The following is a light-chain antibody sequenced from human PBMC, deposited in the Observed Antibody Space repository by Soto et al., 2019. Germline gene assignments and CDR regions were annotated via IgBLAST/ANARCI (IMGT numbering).Light chain of an antibody. J-gene: IGKJ5*01. Sequence: EIVLTHSPATLSLSPCERATLSSSASQSVSSYLAWYQQKPGQAPRLLIYDASNRATGIPARFSGSGSGTDFTLTISSLEPEDFAVYYCQQYSRSAITFGQGTRLEIK. CDR3: QQYSRSAIT. CDR2: DAS. CDR1: QSVSSY. V-gene: IGKV3-11*01.